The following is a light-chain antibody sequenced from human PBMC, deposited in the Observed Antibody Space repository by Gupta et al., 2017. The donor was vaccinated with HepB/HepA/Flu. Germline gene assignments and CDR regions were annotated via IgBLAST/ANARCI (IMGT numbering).Light chain of an antibody. J-gene: IGKJ3*01. CDR2: AAS. Sequence: DIQMTQSPSSLSASVGDRVTITCRASQSISSYLNWYQQKPGKAPKLLIYAASSLQSGVPSRFSGSGSGTEFTLTISSLQPEDFATYYCQQCYSTSFTFGPGTKVDIK. CDR3: QQCYSTSFT. CDR1: QSISSY. V-gene: IGKV1-39*01.